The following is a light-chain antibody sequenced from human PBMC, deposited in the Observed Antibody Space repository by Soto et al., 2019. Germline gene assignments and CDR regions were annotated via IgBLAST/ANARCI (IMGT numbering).Light chain of an antibody. CDR3: SAYGACDNFNFV. V-gene: IGLV2-8*01. Sequence: QSALTQPPSASGSPGQSVTISCTETSSDGGGYNYVSWYQQYPGRAPKLMIYEVTKRPSGVTDRFSGSMSGNKASLTVSVLHADEEADYYCSAYGACDNFNFVFGGGTKLTVL. CDR2: EVT. CDR1: SSDGGGYNY. J-gene: IGLJ3*02.